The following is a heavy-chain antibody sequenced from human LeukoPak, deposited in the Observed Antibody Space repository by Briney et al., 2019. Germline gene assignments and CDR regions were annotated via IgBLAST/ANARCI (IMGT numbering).Heavy chain of an antibody. Sequence: GGSLRLSCAASGFTFSSYSMNWIRQAPGKGLEWVSSISSSSSYIYYADSVKGRFTISRDNAKNTLYLQMNSLRAEDTAVYYCARDRALYGDFDYWGQGTLVTVSS. CDR2: ISSSSSYI. D-gene: IGHD3-10*01. CDR3: ARDRALYGDFDY. V-gene: IGHV3-21*01. J-gene: IGHJ4*02. CDR1: GFTFSSYS.